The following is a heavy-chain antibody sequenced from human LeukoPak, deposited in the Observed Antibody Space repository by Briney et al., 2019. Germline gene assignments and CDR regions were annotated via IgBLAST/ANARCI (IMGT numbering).Heavy chain of an antibody. D-gene: IGHD3-22*01. CDR2: ISGRGST. Sequence: PGGSLRLSCVAYGFTFSNYAMSWVRQAPGKGLEWVSTISGRGSTNYADSVRGRFTISRDNSKNTLYVQMTSLRAEDTAIYYCAKDGGSTGYCFDYWGQGTLVTVSS. CDR3: AKDGGSTGYCFDY. CDR1: GFTFSNYA. J-gene: IGHJ4*02. V-gene: IGHV3-23*01.